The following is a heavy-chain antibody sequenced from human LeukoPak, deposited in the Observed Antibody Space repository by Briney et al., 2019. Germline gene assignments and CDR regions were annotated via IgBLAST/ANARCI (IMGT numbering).Heavy chain of an antibody. V-gene: IGHV3-49*03. CDR1: GFTFGDYA. CDR3: TRSRQYYCSSTSCYYY. D-gene: IGHD2-2*01. Sequence: GGSLRLSCTASGFTFGDYAMSWFRQAPGKGLEWVGFIRSKAYGGTTEYAASVKGRFTISRDDSKSIAYPQMNSLKTEDTAVYYCTRSRQYYCSSTSCYYYGGQGTLVTVSS. CDR2: IRSKAYGGTT. J-gene: IGHJ4*02.